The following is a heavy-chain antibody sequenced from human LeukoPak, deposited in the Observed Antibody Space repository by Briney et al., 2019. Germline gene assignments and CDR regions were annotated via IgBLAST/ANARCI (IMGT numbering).Heavy chain of an antibody. CDR2: INHSGST. V-gene: IGHV4-34*01. CDR3: ARGRRCQQPYGMDV. J-gene: IGHJ6*04. Sequence: SETLSLTCAVYGGSFSGYYWSWIRQPPGKGLEWIGEINHSGSTNYNPSLKSRVTISVDTSKNQFSLKLSSVTAADTAVYYCARGRRCQQPYGMDVWGKGTTVTVSS. CDR1: GGSFSGYY. D-gene: IGHD6-13*01.